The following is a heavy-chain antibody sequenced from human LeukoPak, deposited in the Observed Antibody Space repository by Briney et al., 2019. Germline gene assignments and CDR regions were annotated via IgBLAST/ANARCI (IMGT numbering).Heavy chain of an antibody. D-gene: IGHD6-13*01. Sequence: PSETLSLTCTVSGGSISSYYWSWIRQPPGKGLEWIGYIYYSGSTNYNPSLKSRVTISVDTSKNQFSLKLSSVTAADTAVYYCARRQQLTRGYFQHWGQGTLVTVSS. CDR2: IYYSGST. J-gene: IGHJ1*01. CDR1: GGSISSYY. V-gene: IGHV4-59*12. CDR3: ARRQQLTRGYFQH.